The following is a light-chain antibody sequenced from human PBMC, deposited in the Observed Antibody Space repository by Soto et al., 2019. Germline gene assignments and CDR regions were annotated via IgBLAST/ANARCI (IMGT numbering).Light chain of an antibody. CDR2: GAS. J-gene: IGKJ3*01. CDR3: QQHGGSPPS. V-gene: IGKV3-20*01. Sequence: EIVLTQSPGTLSLSPGERATLSCRASQSVSSSYLAWYQQKPGQAPRLLMYGASSRATGIPDRFSGSGSGTDFTLTISRLEPEDFAVYYCQQHGGSPPSFGPGTKVDIK. CDR1: QSVSSSY.